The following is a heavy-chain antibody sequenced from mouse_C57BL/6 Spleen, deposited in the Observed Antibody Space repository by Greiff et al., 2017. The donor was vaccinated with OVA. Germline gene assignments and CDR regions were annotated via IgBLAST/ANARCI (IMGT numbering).Heavy chain of an antibody. CDR1: GYTFTDYY. V-gene: IGHV1-26*01. CDR2: INPNNGGT. J-gene: IGHJ2*01. D-gene: IGHD1-1*01. Sequence: VQLQQSGPELVKPGASVKISCKASGYTFTDYYMNWVKQSHGKSLEWIGDINPNNGGTSYNQKFKGKATLTVDKSSSTAYMELRSLTSEDSAVYYCARSGPNITTVALDYGGQGTTLTVSS. CDR3: ARSGPNITTVALDY.